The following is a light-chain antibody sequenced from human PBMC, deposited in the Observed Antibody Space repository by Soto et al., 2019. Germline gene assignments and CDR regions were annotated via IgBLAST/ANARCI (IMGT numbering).Light chain of an antibody. CDR3: SSYTASGGATYV. Sequence: QAVVTQPASVSGSPGQSITISCTGTSSDVGGYNFVSWYQHHPGKAPKLMIYDVGNRPSGVSNRFSGSKSGNTASLTISGLQPEDESDYYCSSYTASGGATYVFGTGTKVTVL. J-gene: IGLJ1*01. CDR2: DVG. V-gene: IGLV2-14*03. CDR1: SSDVGGYNF.